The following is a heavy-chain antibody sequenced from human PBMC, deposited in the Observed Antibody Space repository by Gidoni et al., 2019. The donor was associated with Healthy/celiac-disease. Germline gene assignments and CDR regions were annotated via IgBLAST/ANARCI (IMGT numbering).Heavy chain of an antibody. CDR3: TRVAIVGATLNFDY. D-gene: IGHD1-26*01. CDR1: GFTFGAYA. J-gene: IGHJ4*02. V-gene: IGHV3-49*03. Sequence: EVQLVESGGGLVQPGRSLRLSCTASGFTFGAYAMSWFRQAPGKGLEWVGFIRSKAYGGTTEYAASVKGRFTISRDDSKSIAYLQMNSLKTEDTAVYYCTRVAIVGATLNFDYWGQGTLVTVSS. CDR2: IRSKAYGGTT.